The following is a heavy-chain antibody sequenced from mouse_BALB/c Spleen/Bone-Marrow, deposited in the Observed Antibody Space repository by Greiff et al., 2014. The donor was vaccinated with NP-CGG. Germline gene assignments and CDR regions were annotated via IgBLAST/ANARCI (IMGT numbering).Heavy chain of an antibody. Sequence: VQLQQSGTVLARPGASVKMSCKASGYSFISYWMHWVKQRPGQGLEWIGAIYPGNSDASYNQKVKGKAKLTAVTSASTAYMELISLTSEDSAVYYCTRWGVYDYDGGFAYWGQGTLVTVSA. V-gene: IGHV1-5*01. D-gene: IGHD2-4*01. CDR2: IYPGNSDA. J-gene: IGHJ3*01. CDR3: TRWGVYDYDGGFAY. CDR1: GYSFISYW.